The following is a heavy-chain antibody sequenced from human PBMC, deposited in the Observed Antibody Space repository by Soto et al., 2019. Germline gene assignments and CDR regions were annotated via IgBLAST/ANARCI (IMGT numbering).Heavy chain of an antibody. CDR1: GYTLTELS. D-gene: IGHD3-3*01. CDR3: ATTPILGEWLLSPPKISNFDY. Sequence: AXVKVSCKVSGYTLTELSMHWVRQAPGKGLEWMGGFDPEDGETIYAQKFQGRVTMTEDTSTDTAYMELSSLRSEDTAVYYFATTPILGEWLLSPPKISNFDYWGQGTLVTVSS. V-gene: IGHV1-24*01. CDR2: FDPEDGET. J-gene: IGHJ4*02.